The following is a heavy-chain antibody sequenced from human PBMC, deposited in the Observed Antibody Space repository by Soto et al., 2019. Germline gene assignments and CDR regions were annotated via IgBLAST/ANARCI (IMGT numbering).Heavy chain of an antibody. CDR1: GFTFSSYA. CDR3: ANLGDHNGYYYYYGMDV. Sequence: PGGSLRLSCAASGFTFSSYAMSWVRQAPGKGLEWVSAISGSGGSTYYADSVKGRFTISRDNSKNTLYLQMNSLRAEDTAVYYCANLGDHNGYYYYYGMDVWGQGTTVTVSS. CDR2: ISGSGGST. D-gene: IGHD3-16*01. J-gene: IGHJ6*02. V-gene: IGHV3-23*01.